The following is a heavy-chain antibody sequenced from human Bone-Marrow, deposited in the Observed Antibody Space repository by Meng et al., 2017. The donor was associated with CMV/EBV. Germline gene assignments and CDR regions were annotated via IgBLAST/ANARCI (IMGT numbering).Heavy chain of an antibody. V-gene: IGHV3-30*02. CDR1: GFTFATHH. D-gene: IGHD4-17*01. CDR2: IRYDGSNK. J-gene: IGHJ4*02. Sequence: GGSLRLSCVASGFTFATHHIHWVRQTPGKGLEWVAFIRYDGSNKYYADSVKGRFTISRDNSKNTLYLQMNSMRADDAAVYYCAKELSGDYAPLPAYWGQGTLVTFSS. CDR3: AKELSGDYAPLPAY.